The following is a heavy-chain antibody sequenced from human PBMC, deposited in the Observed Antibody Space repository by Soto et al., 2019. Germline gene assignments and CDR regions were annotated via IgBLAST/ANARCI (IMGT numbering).Heavy chain of an antibody. CDR2: IYHSGST. V-gene: IGHV4-38-2*02. CDR3: ARVGLGIGNWYFDL. Sequence: SETLSLTCTVSGYSISSGYYWGWIRQPPGKGLEWIGSIYHSGSTYYNPSLKSRVTISVDTSKNQFSLKLSSVTAADTAVYYCARVGLGIGNWYFDLWGRGTLVTVSS. J-gene: IGHJ2*01. CDR1: GYSISSGYY. D-gene: IGHD7-27*01.